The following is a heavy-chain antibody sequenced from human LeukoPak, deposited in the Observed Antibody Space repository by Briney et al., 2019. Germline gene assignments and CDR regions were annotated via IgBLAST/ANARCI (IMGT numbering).Heavy chain of an antibody. J-gene: IGHJ4*02. CDR3: ATATMVRDVHFDY. V-gene: IGHV1-69*13. CDR2: IIPIFGSA. Sequence: SVKVSCTASGGTFSSYTITWVRQAPGQGLEWMGGIIPIFGSANYAQKFQGRVTITADESTSTAYMELSSLRSEDTAVYYCATATMVRDVHFDYWGQGTLVTVSS. CDR1: GGTFSSYT. D-gene: IGHD3-10*01.